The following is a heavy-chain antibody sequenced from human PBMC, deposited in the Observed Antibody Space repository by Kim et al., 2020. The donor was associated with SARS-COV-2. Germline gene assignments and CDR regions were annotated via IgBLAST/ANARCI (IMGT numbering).Heavy chain of an antibody. J-gene: IGHJ2*01. CDR3: ARRYALLWFGESWYFDL. D-gene: IGHD3-10*01. V-gene: IGHV4-39*01. Sequence: LKSRVTISVEPSKNQFSLKLSSVTAADTAVYYCARRYALLWFGESWYFDLWGRGTLVTVSS.